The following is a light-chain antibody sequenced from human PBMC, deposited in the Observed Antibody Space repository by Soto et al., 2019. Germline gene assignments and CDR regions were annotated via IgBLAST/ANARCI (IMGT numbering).Light chain of an antibody. CDR3: ISHPGSHNPFV. CDR2: DVN. J-gene: IGLJ1*01. Sequence: QSALTQPPSASGSPGQSVTISCTGTSSDVGGYNYVSWYQQHPGKAPKVMIYDVNKRPSGVPDRFSGSKSGNTASLTVSGLQPEYEADYYSISHPGSHNPFVFGPGPNLTVL. V-gene: IGLV2-8*01. CDR1: SSDVGGYNY.